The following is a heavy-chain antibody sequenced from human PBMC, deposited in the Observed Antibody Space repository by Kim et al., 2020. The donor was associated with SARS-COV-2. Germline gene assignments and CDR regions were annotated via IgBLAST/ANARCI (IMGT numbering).Heavy chain of an antibody. D-gene: IGHD3-10*01. V-gene: IGHV1-18*01. CDR3: ARLWFGELFFDY. Sequence: NDQQKLHGRVTMTTDTSTSTAYRELRSLRSDDTAVYYCARLWFGELFFDYWGQGTLVTVSS. J-gene: IGHJ4*02.